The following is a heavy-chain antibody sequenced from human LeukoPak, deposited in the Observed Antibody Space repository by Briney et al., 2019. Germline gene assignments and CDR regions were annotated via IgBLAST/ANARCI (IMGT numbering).Heavy chain of an antibody. CDR2: IKQDGSEK. CDR1: GFTFSRYS. Sequence: GGSLRLSCVVSGFTFSRYSMNWVRQAPGKGLEWVANIKQDGSEKYYVDSVKGRFTISRDNAKNSLYLQMNSLRAEDTAVYYCARDGDYYDSSGYYYWGQGTLVTVSS. CDR3: ARDGDYYDSSGYYY. D-gene: IGHD3-22*01. J-gene: IGHJ4*02. V-gene: IGHV3-7*01.